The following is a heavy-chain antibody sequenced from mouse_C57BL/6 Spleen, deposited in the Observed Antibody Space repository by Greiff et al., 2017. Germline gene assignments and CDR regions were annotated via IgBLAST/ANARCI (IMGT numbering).Heavy chain of an antibody. CDR1: GYTFTSYW. V-gene: IGHV1-64*01. CDR3: ARSTSPYYFDY. D-gene: IGHD6-1*01. Sequence: QVQLQQSGAELVKPGASVKLSCKASGYTFTSYWMHWVKQRPGQGLEWIGMIHPNSGSTNYNEKFKSKATLTVDKSSSTAYMQLSSLTSEDSAVYYCARSTSPYYFDYWGQGTTLTVSS. CDR2: IHPNSGST. J-gene: IGHJ2*01.